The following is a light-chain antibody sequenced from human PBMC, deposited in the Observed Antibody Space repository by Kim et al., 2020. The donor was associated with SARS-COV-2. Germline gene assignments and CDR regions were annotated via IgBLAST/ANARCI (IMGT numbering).Light chain of an antibody. CDR3: QHYFKWPPGT. Sequence: SPGDRVSHSCRASQSIEHFLAWYHQSPGQPPRLLIYDASSRATGIPARFSGSGFGTDFTLTISSLQSEDVGVDYCQHYFKWPPGTFGRGTKVDIK. V-gene: IGKV3-15*01. J-gene: IGKJ1*01. CDR1: QSIEHF. CDR2: DAS.